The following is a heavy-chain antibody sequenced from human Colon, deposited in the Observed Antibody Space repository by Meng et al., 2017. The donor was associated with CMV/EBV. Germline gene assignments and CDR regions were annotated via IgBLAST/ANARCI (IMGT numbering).Heavy chain of an antibody. V-gene: IGHV5-51*01. D-gene: IGHD1-26*01. CDR1: GYNFGAHW. J-gene: IGHJ4*02. Sequence: GESLKISCRASGYNFGAHWIGWVRQMPGEDLQWMGMIHCGDSRTIYSPLFHGRVTISVDKYISTAYLQLTSLQTSDSAMYYCARHWDASWFGFWGQGTPVTVSS. CDR2: IHCGDSRT. CDR3: ARHWDASWFGF.